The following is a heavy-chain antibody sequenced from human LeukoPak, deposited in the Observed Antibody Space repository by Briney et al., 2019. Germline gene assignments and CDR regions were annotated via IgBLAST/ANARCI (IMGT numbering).Heavy chain of an antibody. J-gene: IGHJ4*02. CDR2: IIPIFGTA. V-gene: IGHV1-69*13. D-gene: IGHD3-22*01. CDR1: VGTFSSYA. Sequence: ASVKDSCMASVGTFSSYAISGVRPAPGQGLEWMGGIIPIFGTANDAQKFQGRVTITANESTNTAYMELSSLRTEDTAVYYCASYDSSGYYYYYFDYWGQGTLVTVSS. CDR3: ASYDSSGYYYYYFDY.